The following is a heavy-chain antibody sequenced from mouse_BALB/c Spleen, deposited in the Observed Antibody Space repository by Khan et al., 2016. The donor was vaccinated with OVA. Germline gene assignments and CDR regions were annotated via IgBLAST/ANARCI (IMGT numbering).Heavy chain of an antibody. J-gene: IGHJ3*01. CDR2: IIYTGYT. D-gene: IGHD2-14*01. V-gene: IGHV3-8*02. Sequence: EVQLQESGPSLVKPSQTLSLTCSVTGDSITTGYWNWIRKFPGNKLEYMGYIIYTGYTYYNPSLKSRISITRHTSTNQSYLQLNSVTDEDTATYYCARSTYRYAFVYWGHATLVTVSA. CDR1: GDSITTGY. CDR3: ARSTYRYAFVY.